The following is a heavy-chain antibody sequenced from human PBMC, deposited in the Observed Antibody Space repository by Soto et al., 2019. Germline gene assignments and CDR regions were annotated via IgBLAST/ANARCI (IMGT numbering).Heavy chain of an antibody. V-gene: IGHV3-23*01. CDR2: ISGSGGST. CDR1: GFTFSSYA. CDR3: AVTFGGVDFDY. D-gene: IGHD3-16*01. Sequence: EVQLLESGGGLVQPGGSLRLSCAASGFTFSSYAMSWVRQAPGKGLEWVSAISGSGGSTYYADSVKGRFTISRDNSKNPLDLQMNSLRAEDTAVYYCAVTFGGVDFDYWGRGTLVTVSS. J-gene: IGHJ4*02.